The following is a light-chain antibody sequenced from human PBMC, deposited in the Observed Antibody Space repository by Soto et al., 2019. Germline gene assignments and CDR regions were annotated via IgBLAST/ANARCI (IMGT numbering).Light chain of an antibody. CDR3: CLYVGANTYV. CDR1: SGYVGTYSL. V-gene: IGLV2-23*01. J-gene: IGLJ1*01. Sequence: SALAQPASVSGSPGPSITISCTGASGYVGTYSLVSCYQQHPGKATKVVIYEGHERPSGVPDRFSGSTSVNTASLTISGLQTDDEADYYCCLYVGANTYVFGTGTKLTVL. CDR2: EGH.